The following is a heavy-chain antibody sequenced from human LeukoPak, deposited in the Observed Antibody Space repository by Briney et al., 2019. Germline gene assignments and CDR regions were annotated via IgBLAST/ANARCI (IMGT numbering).Heavy chain of an antibody. V-gene: IGHV3-21*01. Sequence: GRSLRLSCAASGFTFSSYSMNWVRQAPGKGLEWVSSISSSSSYIYYADSVKGRFTISRDNAKNSLYLQMNSLRAEDTAVYYCARGDYGDYGGPYYFDYWGQGTLVTVSS. CDR2: ISSSSSYI. J-gene: IGHJ4*02. D-gene: IGHD4-17*01. CDR3: ARGDYGDYGGPYYFDY. CDR1: GFTFSSYS.